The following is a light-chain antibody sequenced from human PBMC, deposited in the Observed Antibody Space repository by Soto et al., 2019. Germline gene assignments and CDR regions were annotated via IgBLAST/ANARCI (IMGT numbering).Light chain of an antibody. CDR1: HRVSSY. V-gene: IGKV3-15*01. CDR2: ATS. CDR3: QQRSNWPGT. J-gene: IGKJ1*01. Sequence: EIVMTQSPATLSVSPGERATLSCRASHRVSSYLAWYQQKPGQAPRLLIYATSTRATGIPARFSGSGSGTEFTLTISSLQSEDFAVYYCQQRSNWPGTFGQGTKVEVK.